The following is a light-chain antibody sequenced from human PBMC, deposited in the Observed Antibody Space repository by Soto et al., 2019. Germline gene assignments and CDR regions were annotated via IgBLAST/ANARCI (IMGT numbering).Light chain of an antibody. V-gene: IGKV3-11*01. CDR1: QSVNSY. Sequence: EIVLTQSPATLSLSPGERATLSCRASQSVNSYLTWYQQKPGQAPRLLMSDVSNRATGIPARFSGSGSGTDFTLTISSLEPEDFAVYFCHQRLNWPLTFGGGTKVEIK. CDR3: HQRLNWPLT. CDR2: DVS. J-gene: IGKJ4*01.